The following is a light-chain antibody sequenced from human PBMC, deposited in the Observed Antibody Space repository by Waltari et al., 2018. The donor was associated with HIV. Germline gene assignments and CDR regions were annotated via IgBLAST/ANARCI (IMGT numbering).Light chain of an antibody. CDR1: GINSD. Sequence: QSVLLQPPSVSGAPGQGVTISCSGVGINSDVYWYQKLPGKAPKRLVYGDHRRPSGAPDRFSAAQSGTPASLAITGLQPEDEAEYYCQTYGAGLGDFDVFGSGTKVTV. CDR3: QTYGAGLGDFDV. J-gene: IGLJ1*01. V-gene: IGLV1-40*01. CDR2: GDH.